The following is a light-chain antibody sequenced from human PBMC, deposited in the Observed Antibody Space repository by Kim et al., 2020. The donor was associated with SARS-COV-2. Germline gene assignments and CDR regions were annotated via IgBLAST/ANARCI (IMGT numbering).Light chain of an antibody. Sequence: ASVGDRVTITCRASQDVSNHVAWFQQVPGKAPKSLIYDASTLQSGVPSKFSGSGSGTDFTLTINSLQPDDFATYYCQQYHNYPPTFGQGTKVDIK. V-gene: IGKV1-16*02. J-gene: IGKJ1*01. CDR3: QQYHNYPPT. CDR2: DAS. CDR1: QDVSNH.